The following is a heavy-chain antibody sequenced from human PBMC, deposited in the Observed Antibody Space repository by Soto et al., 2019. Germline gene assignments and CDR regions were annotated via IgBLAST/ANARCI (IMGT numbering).Heavy chain of an antibody. V-gene: IGHV1-8*01. D-gene: IGHD2-2*01. CDR1: GYTLTSYD. Sequence: ASVKVSCKASGYTLTSYDINWVRQATGQGLEWMGWMNPNSGNTGYAQRFQGRVTMTRNTSISTAYMELSSLRSEDTAVYYCARSSSQARYYYYGMDVWGQGTTVTVSS. CDR2: MNPNSGNT. J-gene: IGHJ6*02. CDR3: ARSSSQARYYYYGMDV.